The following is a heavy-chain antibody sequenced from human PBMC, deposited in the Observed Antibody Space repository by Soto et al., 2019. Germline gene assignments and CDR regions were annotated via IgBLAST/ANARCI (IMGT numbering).Heavy chain of an antibody. CDR3: ARGLSYCSSTSCYAGATGWGVYMDV. CDR1: GGSFRGYY. J-gene: IGHJ6*03. V-gene: IGHV4-34*01. CDR2: INHSGST. D-gene: IGHD2-2*01. Sequence: SETLSLTCAVYGGSFRGYYWSWIRQPPGKGLEWIGEINHSGSTNYNPSLKSRVTISVDTSKNQFSLKLSSVTAADTAVYYCARGLSYCSSTSCYAGATGWGVYMDVWGKGTTVTVSS.